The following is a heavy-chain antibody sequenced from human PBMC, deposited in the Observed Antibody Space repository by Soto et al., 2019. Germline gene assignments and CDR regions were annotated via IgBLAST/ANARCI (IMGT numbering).Heavy chain of an antibody. CDR3: ARENAVASTGWLDP. Sequence: PSETLSLTCTVSGDSISSYFWSWIRQPAGKGLEWIGRVHTSGSTTYNPSLKSRVTMSVDTSKSQFSLKLTSVTAADTAVYYCARENAVASTGWLDPWGQGXLVTVSS. J-gene: IGHJ5*02. V-gene: IGHV4-4*07. CDR1: GDSISSYF. D-gene: IGHD6-19*01. CDR2: VHTSGST.